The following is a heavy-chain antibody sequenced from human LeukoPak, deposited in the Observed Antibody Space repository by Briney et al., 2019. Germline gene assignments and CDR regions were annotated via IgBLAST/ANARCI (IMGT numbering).Heavy chain of an antibody. CDR3: AKDMPEYCSGGGCSVY. V-gene: IGHV3-23*01. CDR1: GFIFHSYA. CDR2: ISGSGGST. D-gene: IGHD2-15*01. J-gene: IGHJ4*02. Sequence: GGSLRLSCATSGFIFHSYAMSWVRQAPGKGLVWVSAISGSGGSTYYADSVKGRFTISRDNSKNTLYLQMNSLRAEDTAVYYCAKDMPEYCSGGGCSVYWGQGTLVTVSS.